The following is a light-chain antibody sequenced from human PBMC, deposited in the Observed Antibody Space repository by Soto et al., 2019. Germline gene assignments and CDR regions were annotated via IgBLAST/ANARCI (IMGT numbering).Light chain of an antibody. CDR3: SSYTISSTYV. CDR1: SSDVGGYNY. V-gene: IGLV2-14*01. Sequence: QSVLTQPASVSGSPGQWITISCTGTSSDVGGYNYVSWYQQHPGKAPTLMIYDVSNRPSGVSNRFSGSKSGNTASLTISGLQAEDEADYYCSSYTISSTYVFGTGTKVTVL. J-gene: IGLJ1*01. CDR2: DVS.